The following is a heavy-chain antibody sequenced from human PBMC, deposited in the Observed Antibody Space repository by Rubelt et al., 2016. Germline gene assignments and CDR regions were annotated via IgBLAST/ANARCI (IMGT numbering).Heavy chain of an antibody. D-gene: IGHD6-13*01. CDR1: GGSFSGYY. Sequence: GAGLLKPSETLSLTCAVYGGSFSGYYWSWIRQPPGKGLEWIGYIYYSGSTNYNPSLKSRVTISVDTSKNQFSLKLSSVTAADTAGHYCARVKKSPAAGTWNAFYFDFWGQGTLVTVSS. CDR2: IYYSGST. V-gene: IGHV4-59*08. CDR3: ARVKKSPAAGTWNAFYFDF. J-gene: IGHJ4*02.